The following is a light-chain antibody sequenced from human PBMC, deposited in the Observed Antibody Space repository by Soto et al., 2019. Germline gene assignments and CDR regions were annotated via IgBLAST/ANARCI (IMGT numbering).Light chain of an antibody. Sequence: DIQMTQSPSTLSASVGDRVTITCRASQSISSWLAWYQQKPGKAPKVLIYKASSLESGVPSRFSGSGSGTEFTLTISSLQPDDFATYYCQQYNSYSITFGPGTKVDIK. CDR3: QQYNSYSIT. CDR1: QSISSW. V-gene: IGKV1-5*03. J-gene: IGKJ3*01. CDR2: KAS.